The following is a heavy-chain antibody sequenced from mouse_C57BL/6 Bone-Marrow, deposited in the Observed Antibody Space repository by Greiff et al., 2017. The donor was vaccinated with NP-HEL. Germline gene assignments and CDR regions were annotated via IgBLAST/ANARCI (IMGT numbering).Heavy chain of an antibody. Sequence: EVKVEESGGGLVQPGGSMKLSCVASGFTFSNYWMNWVRQSPEKGLEWVAQIRLKSDNYATHYAESVKGRFTISRDDSKSSVYLQMNNLRAEDTGIYYCTRYYGSRTPFAYWGQGTLVTVSA. CDR1: GFTFSNYW. J-gene: IGHJ3*01. CDR3: TRYYGSRTPFAY. CDR2: IRLKSDNYAT. V-gene: IGHV6-3*01. D-gene: IGHD1-1*01.